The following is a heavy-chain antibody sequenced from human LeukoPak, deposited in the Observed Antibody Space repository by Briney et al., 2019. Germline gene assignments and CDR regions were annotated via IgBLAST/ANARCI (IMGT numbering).Heavy chain of an antibody. CDR3: AKGSGASAGFFGY. CDR1: RFTFSVFA. CDR2: APIDGSDK. Sequence: GSLRLSCVASRFTFSVFAMHWVRQVPGRGLGWVAVAPIDGSDKYYADSVKGRFTISTDESTSTLYLQKNSLAKPETAVYYTAKGSGASAGFFGYWGQVALVSVAS. J-gene: IGHJ4*02. V-gene: IGHV3-30*04. D-gene: IGHD6-13*01.